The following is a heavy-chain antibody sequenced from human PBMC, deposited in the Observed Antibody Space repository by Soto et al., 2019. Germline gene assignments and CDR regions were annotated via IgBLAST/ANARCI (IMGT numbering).Heavy chain of an antibody. Sequence: GSLRLSCEVSGLTYSTAWMHWVRQAPGKGLVWVSSINREGSVTNYADSVKGRFTISSDSAEKTLYLQINTLRADDTGVYYCARADILLGPYMRIWGPGTTVTVFS. CDR3: ARADILLGPYMRI. CDR1: GLTYSTAW. J-gene: IGHJ6*02. V-gene: IGHV3-74*01. CDR2: INREGSVT. D-gene: IGHD2-2*01.